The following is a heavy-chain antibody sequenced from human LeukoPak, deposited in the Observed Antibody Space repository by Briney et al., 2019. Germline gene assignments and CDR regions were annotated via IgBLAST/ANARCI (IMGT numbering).Heavy chain of an antibody. D-gene: IGHD3-10*01. V-gene: IGHV4-4*07. CDR3: ARERPSELLWFGGNWFDR. J-gene: IGHJ5*02. Sequence: SETLSLTCTVSGGSMSSHYWSWIRQPAGKGLEWTGRISTSGSTNYNPSLKSRVTMSVDTSKNQFSLKLSPVTAADTAVYYCARERPSELLWFGGNWFDRWGQGTLVTVSS. CDR1: GGSMSSHY. CDR2: ISTSGST.